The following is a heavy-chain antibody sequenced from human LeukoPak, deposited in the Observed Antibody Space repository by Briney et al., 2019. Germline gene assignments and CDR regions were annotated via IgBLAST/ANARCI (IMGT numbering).Heavy chain of an antibody. Sequence: GGSLRRSCAASGFTFSSYAMSWVRQAPGKGLEWVSAISGSGGSTYYADSVKGRFTISRDNSKNTLYLQMNSLRAEDTAVYYCAKDQIGYSYGYHFDYWGQGTLVTVSS. CDR3: AKDQIGYSYGYHFDY. D-gene: IGHD5-18*01. CDR1: GFTFSSYA. CDR2: ISGSGGST. V-gene: IGHV3-23*01. J-gene: IGHJ4*02.